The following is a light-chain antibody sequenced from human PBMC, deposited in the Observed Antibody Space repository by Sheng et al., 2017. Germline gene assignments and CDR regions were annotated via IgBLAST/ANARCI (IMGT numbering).Light chain of an antibody. CDR2: KAS. Sequence: DIQMTQSPSTLSASVGDRVTITCRASESMSYWLAWYQQKPGKAPKLLIYKASALESGVPSRFSGSGSRTEFTLTINSLQAEDVAVYYCHQYYTSPQTFGQGPGCKSN. V-gene: IGKV1-5*03. CDR3: HQYYTSPQT. CDR1: ESMSYW. J-gene: IGKJ1*01.